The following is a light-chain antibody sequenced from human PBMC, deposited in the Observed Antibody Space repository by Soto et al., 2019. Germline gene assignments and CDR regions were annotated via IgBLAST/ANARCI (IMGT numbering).Light chain of an antibody. J-gene: IGKJ1*01. CDR2: EAS. CDR3: QQRNNWPWT. CDR1: QSVSSD. Sequence: EIVMTQSPATLSVSPAQRATLSCRASQSVSSDLAWYHQKPGQPPRLVIYEASNRATGIPDRFSGSGSGTDFTLTISSLDPEDFAVYYCQQRNNWPWTFGQGTKVDI. V-gene: IGKV3-11*01.